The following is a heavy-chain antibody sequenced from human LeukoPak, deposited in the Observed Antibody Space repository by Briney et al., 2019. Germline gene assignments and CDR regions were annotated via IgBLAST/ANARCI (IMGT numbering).Heavy chain of an antibody. CDR1: GGSISSSSYY. V-gene: IGHV4-39*01. CDR3: ASDKGGYSYGYGAFDI. Sequence: ETLSLTCTVSGGSISSSSYYWGWIRQPPGKGLEWIGSIYYSGSTYYNPSLKSRVTISVDTSKNQFSLKLSSVTAADTAVYYCASDKGGYSYGYGAFDIWGQGTMVTVSS. D-gene: IGHD5-18*01. J-gene: IGHJ3*02. CDR2: IYYSGST.